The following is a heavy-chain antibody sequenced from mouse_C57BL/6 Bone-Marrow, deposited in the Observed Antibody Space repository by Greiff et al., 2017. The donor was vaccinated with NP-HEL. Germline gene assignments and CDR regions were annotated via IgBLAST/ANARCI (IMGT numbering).Heavy chain of an antibody. J-gene: IGHJ2*01. V-gene: IGHV6-6*01. Sequence: EVKLEESGGGLVQPGGSMKLSCAASGFTFSDAWMDWVRQSPEKGLEWVAEIRNKANNHATYYAESVKRRFTISRDDSKSSVYLQMNSLRAEDTGIYYCTGVTTAVATWDYWGQGTTLTVSS. CDR2: IRNKANNHAT. CDR3: TGVTTAVATWDY. D-gene: IGHD1-1*01. CDR1: GFTFSDAW.